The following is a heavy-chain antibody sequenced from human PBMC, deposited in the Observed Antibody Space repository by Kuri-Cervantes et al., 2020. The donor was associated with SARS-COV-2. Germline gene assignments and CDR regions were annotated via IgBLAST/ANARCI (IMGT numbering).Heavy chain of an antibody. V-gene: IGHV3-30*03. D-gene: IGHD7-27*01. CDR1: GFTFSSYS. CDR2: ISYDGSNK. Sequence: GGSLRLSCAASGFTFSSYSMNWVRQAPGKGLEWVAVISYDGSNKYYADSVKGRFTISRDNSKNTLYLQMNSLRAEDTAVYCCARGWGLIYFDYWGQGTLVTVSS. CDR3: ARGWGLIYFDY. J-gene: IGHJ4*02.